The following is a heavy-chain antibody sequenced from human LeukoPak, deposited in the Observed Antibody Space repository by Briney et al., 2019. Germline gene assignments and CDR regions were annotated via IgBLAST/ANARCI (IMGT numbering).Heavy chain of an antibody. J-gene: IGHJ6*02. CDR3: ARDGPAGTRDPPYYGMDV. Sequence: GSLRLSCAASGFTFSSYGMHWVRQAPGKGLEWVAVIWYDGSNKYYADSVKGRFTISRDNSKNTVYLQMNSLRAEDTAVYYCARDGPAGTRDPPYYGMDVWGQGTTVTVSS. CDR2: IWYDGSNK. CDR1: GFTFSSYG. V-gene: IGHV3-33*01. D-gene: IGHD6-13*01.